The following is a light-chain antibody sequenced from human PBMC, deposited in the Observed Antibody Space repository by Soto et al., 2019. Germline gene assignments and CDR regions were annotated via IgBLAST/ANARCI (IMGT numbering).Light chain of an antibody. Sequence: EIVLTQSPTILSLSPGDRATLSCRASQSVGNSLAWYQQKPGQAPRLLVYDVSDRATGIPARFSGRGSGTDFTLTISRLETEDFAVYYCQQRSNWPPLSFGGGTKV. J-gene: IGKJ4*01. CDR2: DVS. CDR3: QQRSNWPPLS. V-gene: IGKV3-11*01. CDR1: QSVGNS.